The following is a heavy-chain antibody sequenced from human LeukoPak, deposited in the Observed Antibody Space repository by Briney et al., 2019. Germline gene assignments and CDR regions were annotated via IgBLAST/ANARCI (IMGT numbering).Heavy chain of an antibody. Sequence: SETLSLTCTVSGGSISIYYRSWIRQPPGKGLEWIGYIYYSGSTNYNPSLKSRVTISVDTSRNQFSLKLSSVTAADTAVYYCARFWSGYTFDYWGQGTLVTVSS. CDR3: ARFWSGYTFDY. CDR2: IYYSGST. V-gene: IGHV4-59*01. D-gene: IGHD3-3*01. CDR1: GGSISIYY. J-gene: IGHJ4*02.